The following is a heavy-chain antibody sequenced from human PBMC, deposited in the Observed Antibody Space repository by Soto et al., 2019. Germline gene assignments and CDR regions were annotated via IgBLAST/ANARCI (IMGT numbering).Heavy chain of an antibody. CDR1: GYSFTSYW. CDR2: IYPGDSDT. Sequence: PGESLKISCKGSGYSFTSYWIGWVRQMPGKGPEWMGIIYPGDSDTRYSPSFQGQVTISADKSISTAYLQWSSLKASDTAMYYCARATTVGYYYYYGMDVWGQGTTVTVSS. D-gene: IGHD4-17*01. CDR3: ARATTVGYYYYYGMDV. V-gene: IGHV5-51*01. J-gene: IGHJ6*02.